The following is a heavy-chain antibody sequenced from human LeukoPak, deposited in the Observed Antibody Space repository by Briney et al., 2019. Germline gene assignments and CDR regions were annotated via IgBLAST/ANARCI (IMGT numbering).Heavy chain of an antibody. CDR3: ARDLLERRSTPFDY. Sequence: GGSLRLSCVASGITFASHAMTWVRQAPGKGLEWVSSISSSSSYIYYADSVKGRFTISRDNAKNSLYLPMNSLRAEDTAVYYCARDLLERRSTPFDYWGQGTLVTVSS. CDR2: ISSSSSYI. CDR1: GITFASHA. V-gene: IGHV3-21*01. J-gene: IGHJ4*02. D-gene: IGHD1-1*01.